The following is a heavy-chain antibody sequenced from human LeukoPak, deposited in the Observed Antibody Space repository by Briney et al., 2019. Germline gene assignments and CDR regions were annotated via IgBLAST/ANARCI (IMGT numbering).Heavy chain of an antibody. J-gene: IGHJ6*02. CDR2: IKEDGSEK. Sequence: GGSLRLSCVASGFTFSRYWMSWVRQAPGKGLEWVANIKEDGSEKYYVDSVKGRFTISRDNAKNSLYLQMNSLRVEDTAVYYCARESRSAKYYYGSGSYSDYYYGMDVWGQGTTVTVSS. D-gene: IGHD3-10*01. V-gene: IGHV3-7*01. CDR3: ARESRSAKYYYGSGSYSDYYYGMDV. CDR1: GFTFSRYW.